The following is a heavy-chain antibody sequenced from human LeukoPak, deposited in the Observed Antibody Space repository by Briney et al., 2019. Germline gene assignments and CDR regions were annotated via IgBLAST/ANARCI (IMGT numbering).Heavy chain of an antibody. CDR2: MNPNSGNT. J-gene: IGHJ4*02. D-gene: IGHD5-12*01. Sequence: GASVKVSCKASGDTFSSYYMHWVRQATGQGLEWMGWMNPNSGNTGYAQKFQGRVTMTRNTSISTAYMELSSLRSEDTAVYYCARRSRGLVATTFNDYWGQGTLVTVSS. CDR3: ARRSRGLVATTFNDY. CDR1: GDTFSSYY. V-gene: IGHV1-8*02.